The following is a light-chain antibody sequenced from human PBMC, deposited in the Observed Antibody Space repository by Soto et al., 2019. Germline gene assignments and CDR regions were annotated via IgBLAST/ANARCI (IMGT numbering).Light chain of an antibody. CDR1: NIGSRS. CDR2: YDR. J-gene: IGLJ2*01. CDR3: QVWDSGSGHRV. V-gene: IGLV3-21*04. Sequence: SYELTQPPSVSVAPGRTARITCWGNNIGSRSVHWYQQMPGQAPLLVIYYDRDRPSGIPERFSGSNSGNTATLTINRVEAGDEASYYCQVWDSGSGHRVSGGGTKLTVL.